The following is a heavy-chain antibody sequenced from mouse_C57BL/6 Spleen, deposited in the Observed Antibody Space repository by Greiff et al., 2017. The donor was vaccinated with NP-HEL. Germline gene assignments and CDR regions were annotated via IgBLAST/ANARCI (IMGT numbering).Heavy chain of an antibody. V-gene: IGHV3-6*01. Sequence: VQLKESGPGLVKPSQSLSLTCSVTGYSITSGYYWNWIRQFPGNKLEWMGYISYDGSNNYNPSLKNRISITRDTSKNQFFLKLNSVTTEDTATYYCARGTGTGDDYWGQGTTLTVSS. CDR2: ISYDGSN. CDR3: ARGTGTGDDY. J-gene: IGHJ2*01. CDR1: GYSITSGYY. D-gene: IGHD4-1*01.